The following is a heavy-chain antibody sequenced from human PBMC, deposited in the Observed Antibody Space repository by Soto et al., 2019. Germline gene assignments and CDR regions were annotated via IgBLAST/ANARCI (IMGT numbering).Heavy chain of an antibody. Sequence: EVQVLDSGGGLVQLGGSLRLSCAASGFTFSGYAMRWVRQAPGKGLEWVSTISKTADTTYYADSVKGRFTISRDNFKNTVFIELSSLRHDDTAVYYCKNLVGISGCAFDYWGQGTRVTVSS. CDR1: GFTFSGYA. CDR2: ISKTADTT. D-gene: IGHD6-19*01. J-gene: IGHJ4*02. V-gene: IGHV3-23*01. CDR3: KNLVGISGCAFDY.